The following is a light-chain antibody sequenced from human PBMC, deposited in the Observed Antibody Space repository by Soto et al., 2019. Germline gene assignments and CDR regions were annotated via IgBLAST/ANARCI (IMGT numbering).Light chain of an antibody. CDR1: QSVSSN. V-gene: IGKV3-15*01. CDR2: GAS. Sequence: EVVMTQSPATLSVSLGARATLSCRARQSVSSNLAWYQQKPGQGPRLLIYGASTRATGIPARFSGSGSGTEFTLTISSLQSEDFAVYSCQQYNNWPLTFGGGTKVDIK. CDR3: QQYNNWPLT. J-gene: IGKJ4*01.